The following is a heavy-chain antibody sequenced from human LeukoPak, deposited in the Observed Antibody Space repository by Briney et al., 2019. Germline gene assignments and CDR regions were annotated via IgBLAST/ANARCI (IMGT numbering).Heavy chain of an antibody. D-gene: IGHD4-11*01. Sequence: GGSLRLSCAASKFTFSHYGMHWVRQAPGKGLQWVAVIWSDGSNQHYADSVKGRFTISRDNSNNMVYLQMNSLRADDTGVYYCAKDAQRGFDYSNSLEYWGQGALVTVSS. V-gene: IGHV3-33*06. J-gene: IGHJ4*02. CDR2: IWSDGSNQ. CDR3: AKDAQRGFDYSNSLEY. CDR1: KFTFSHYG.